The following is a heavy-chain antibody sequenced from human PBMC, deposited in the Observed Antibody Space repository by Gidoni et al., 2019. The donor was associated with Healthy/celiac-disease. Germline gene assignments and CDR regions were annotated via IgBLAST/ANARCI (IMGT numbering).Heavy chain of an antibody. Sequence: QVQLVQSGAEVKKPGSSVKVSCKASGGTFGSYAISWVRQAPGQGLEWMGGIIPIFGTANYAQKFQGRVTIIADESTSTAYMELSSLRSEDTAVYYCARVGQQLPYYFDYWGQGTLVTVSS. J-gene: IGHJ4*02. V-gene: IGHV1-69*01. CDR3: ARVGQQLPYYFDY. CDR1: GGTFGSYA. D-gene: IGHD6-13*01. CDR2: IIPIFGTA.